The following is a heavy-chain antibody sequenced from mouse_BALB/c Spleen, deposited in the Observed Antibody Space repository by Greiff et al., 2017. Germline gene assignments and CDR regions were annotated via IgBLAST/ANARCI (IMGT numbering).Heavy chain of an antibody. V-gene: IGHV1-7*01. CDR3: ARDGYYY. CDR2: INPSTGYT. CDR1: GYTFTSYW. Sequence: VQLQQSGAELAKPGASVKMSCKASGYTFTSYWMHWVNQRPGQGLEWIGYINPSTGYTEYNQKIKDKATLTADKSSSTAYMQLSSLTSEDSAVYYCARDGYYYWGQGTTLTVSS. J-gene: IGHJ2*01. D-gene: IGHD2-3*01.